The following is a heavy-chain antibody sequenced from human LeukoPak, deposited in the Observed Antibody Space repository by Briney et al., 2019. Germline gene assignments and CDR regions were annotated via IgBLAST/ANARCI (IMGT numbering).Heavy chain of an antibody. Sequence: SVKVSCKASGGTFSSYAISWVRQAPGQGLEWMGGIIPIFGTANYAQKFQGRVTITADESTSTAYMELSSLRSEDTAVYYCARDRSVGALVPGVRFPPGHDPWGQGTLVTVSS. J-gene: IGHJ5*02. CDR2: IIPIFGTA. V-gene: IGHV1-69*01. CDR3: ARDRSVGALVPGVRFPPGHDP. D-gene: IGHD6-6*01. CDR1: GGTFSSYA.